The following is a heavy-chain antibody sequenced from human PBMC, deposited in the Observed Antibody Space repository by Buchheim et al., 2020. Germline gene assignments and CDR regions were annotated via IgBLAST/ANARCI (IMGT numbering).Heavy chain of an antibody. D-gene: IGHD6-13*01. Sequence: QVQLQQSGPGLVKPSQTLSLTCAISGDSVSSNSAAWNWIRQSPSRGLEWLGRTYYRSKWYNDYAVSVKSRITINPDTYKNQFSLQLNSVTPEDTAVYYCARGVKVYGYSSSWFRHDYGMDVWGQGTT. CDR1: GDSVSSNSAA. CDR2: TYYRSKWYN. CDR3: ARGVKVYGYSSSWFRHDYGMDV. J-gene: IGHJ6*02. V-gene: IGHV6-1*01.